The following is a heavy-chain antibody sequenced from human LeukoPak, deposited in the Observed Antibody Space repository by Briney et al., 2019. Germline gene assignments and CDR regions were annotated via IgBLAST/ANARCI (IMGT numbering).Heavy chain of an antibody. Sequence: ASLKVSCKAPGYTVGNHGIGWGRQAPGQSLEWVGWISAHTGNTNYAQKVQGRVTMTTDTSTSTAYMELRSLTSDDTAVYYCARAEGDYDPLNWIDPWGQGTLVIVSS. V-gene: IGHV1-18*01. CDR2: ISAHTGNT. J-gene: IGHJ5*02. CDR1: GYTVGNHG. D-gene: IGHD3-16*01. CDR3: ARAEGDYDPLNWIDP.